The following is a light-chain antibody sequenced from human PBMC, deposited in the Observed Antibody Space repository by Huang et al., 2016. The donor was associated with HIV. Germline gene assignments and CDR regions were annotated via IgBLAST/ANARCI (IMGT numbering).Light chain of an antibody. J-gene: IGKJ2*01. CDR2: GAS. Sequence: EVVLTQSPDTLSSSPGERVTVSCRASQSLSSSYIAWYQQRPGQAPRLLIYGASPRATDIPDRFSGSGSGTDFTLTINGLEPADFAMYYCQQYGTSPYTFGQGTNLEI. CDR3: QQYGTSPYT. CDR1: QSLSSSY. V-gene: IGKV3-20*01.